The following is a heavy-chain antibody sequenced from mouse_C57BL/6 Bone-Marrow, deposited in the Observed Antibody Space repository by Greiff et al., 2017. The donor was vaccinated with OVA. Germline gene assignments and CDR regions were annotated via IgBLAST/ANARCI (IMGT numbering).Heavy chain of an antibody. J-gene: IGHJ2*01. D-gene: IGHD2-1*01. Sequence: QVQLQQSGAELVKPGASVKISCKASGYAFSSYWMNWVKQRPGKGLEWIGQIYPGDGDTNYNGKFKGKATLTADKSSSTAYMQLSSLTSEDSAVYFCAREHYGNCGYYFDYWAKGTTLTVSS. CDR1: GYAFSSYW. CDR2: IYPGDGDT. CDR3: AREHYGNCGYYFDY. V-gene: IGHV1-80*01.